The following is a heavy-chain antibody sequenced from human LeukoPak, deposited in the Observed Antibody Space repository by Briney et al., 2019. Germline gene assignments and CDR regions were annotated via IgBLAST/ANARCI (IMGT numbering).Heavy chain of an antibody. D-gene: IGHD3-3*01. Sequence: ASVKVSCKASGYTFTSYGISWVRQAPGQGLEWMGWISVYNGHTNYAQKFQGRVTMTTDTSTTTAYMELRSLRSEDTAVYYCASSTIFGVGFAFDIWGQGTMVTVSS. CDR2: ISVYNGHT. J-gene: IGHJ3*02. CDR1: GYTFTSYG. CDR3: ASSTIFGVGFAFDI. V-gene: IGHV1-18*01.